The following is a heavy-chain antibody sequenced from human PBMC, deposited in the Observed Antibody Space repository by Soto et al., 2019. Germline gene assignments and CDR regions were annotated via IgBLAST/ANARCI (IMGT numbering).Heavy chain of an antibody. CDR2: IRSDGDTT. V-gene: IGHV3-23*01. Sequence: EVQVLESGGGLVQPGGSLRLSCAASGFTFSSYGTNWVRQAPGKGLEWVSGIRSDGDTTYNADSVKGRFTVSRDTSKNTVDLQMNSLRAEDTAVYYCAKGKGVGATPDGANCWGQGTLVTVSS. J-gene: IGHJ4*02. CDR3: AKGKGVGATPDGANC. CDR1: GFTFSSYG. D-gene: IGHD1-26*01.